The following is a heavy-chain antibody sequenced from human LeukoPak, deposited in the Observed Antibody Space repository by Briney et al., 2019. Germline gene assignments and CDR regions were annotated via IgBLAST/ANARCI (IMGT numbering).Heavy chain of an antibody. D-gene: IGHD5-18*01. CDR2: IYTSGST. CDR3: ARGNVDTAMVTGYYYYYGMDV. CDR1: GGSISSGSYY. Sequence: SETLSLTCTVSGGSISSGSYYWRWIPQPAGMGLEWIGRIYTSGSTNHNPSLKSRVTIEVATSKNQFSLKLSSVTAADTAVYYCARGNVDTAMVTGYYYYYGMDVWGQGTTVTVSS. J-gene: IGHJ6*02. V-gene: IGHV4-61*02.